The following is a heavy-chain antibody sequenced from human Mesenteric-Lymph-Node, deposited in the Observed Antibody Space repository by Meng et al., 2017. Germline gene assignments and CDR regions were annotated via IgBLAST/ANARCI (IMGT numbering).Heavy chain of an antibody. J-gene: IGHJ4*02. V-gene: IGHV3-11*04. D-gene: IGHD3-10*01. CDR2: ISSSGSTI. CDR1: GFTFSDYY. CDR3: ARGRGPGLWFGELFFYLDY. Sequence: GESLKISCAASGFTFSDYYMSWIRQAPGKGLKWVSYISSSGSTIYYADSVKGRFTISRDNAKNSLYLQMNSLRAEDTAVYYCARGRGPGLWFGELFFYLDYWGQGTLVTVSS.